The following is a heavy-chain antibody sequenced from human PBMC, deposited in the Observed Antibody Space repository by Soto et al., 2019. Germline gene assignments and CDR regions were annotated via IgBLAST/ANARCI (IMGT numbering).Heavy chain of an antibody. V-gene: IGHV6-1*01. CDR1: GDSVSSNSAA. D-gene: IGHD3-16*02. J-gene: IGHJ3*02. Sequence: SQTLSLTCAISGDSVSSNSAAWNWIRQSPSRGLEWLGRTYYRSKWYNDYAVSVKSRITINPDTSKNQFSLQLNSVTPEDTAVYYCARAFGLITFGGVISAFDIWGQGTMVTVSS. CDR3: ARAFGLITFGGVISAFDI. CDR2: TYYRSKWYN.